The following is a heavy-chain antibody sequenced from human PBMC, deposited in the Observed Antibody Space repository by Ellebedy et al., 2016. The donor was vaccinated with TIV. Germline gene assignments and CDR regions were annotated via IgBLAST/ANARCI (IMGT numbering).Heavy chain of an antibody. V-gene: IGHV5-51*01. CDR3: ARPNMGYYYMDA. D-gene: IGHD2/OR15-2a*01. Sequence: KVSCKGSGYSFTTYWITWVRQMPGKGLEWMGRIDPGDSDTRYSPSFQGQVSISVDKSISTAYLQWSSLKASDTAIYYCARPNMGYYYMDAWGQGTTVIVSS. J-gene: IGHJ6*03. CDR2: IDPGDSDT. CDR1: GYSFTTYW.